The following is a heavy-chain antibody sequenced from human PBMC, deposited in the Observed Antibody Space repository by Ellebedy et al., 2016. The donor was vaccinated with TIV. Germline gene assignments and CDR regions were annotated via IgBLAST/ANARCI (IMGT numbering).Heavy chain of an antibody. CDR2: IGCTVENT. D-gene: IGHD2-2*01. V-gene: IGHV3-23*01. Sequence: PGGSLRLSCAASGFTFRNYAINWVRQAPGKGLEWVSDIGCTVENTFYADSVTGRFTISRDNSKNTLYLKMNSLRVDDTAIYYCARDKGRPPANLDVWGQGTLVTVSS. J-gene: IGHJ4*02. CDR1: GFTFRNYA. CDR3: ARDKGRPPANLDV.